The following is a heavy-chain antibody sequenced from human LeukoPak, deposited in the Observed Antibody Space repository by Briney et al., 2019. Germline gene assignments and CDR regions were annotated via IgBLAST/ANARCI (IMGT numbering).Heavy chain of an antibody. CDR2: IIPIFGTA. J-gene: IGHJ6*03. CDR1: GGTFSSYA. CDR3: ASPAGSFIAARPYYYYYMDV. Sequence: ASVKVSCKASGGTFSSYAISWVRQAPGQGPEWMGGIIPIFGTANYAQKFQGRVTITADESTSTAYMELSSLRSEDTAVYYCASPAGSFIAARPYYYYYMDVWGKGTTVTVSS. V-gene: IGHV1-69*13. D-gene: IGHD6-6*01.